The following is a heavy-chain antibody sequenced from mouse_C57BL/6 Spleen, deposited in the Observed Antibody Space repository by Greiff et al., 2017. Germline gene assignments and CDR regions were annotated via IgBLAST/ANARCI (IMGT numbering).Heavy chain of an antibody. CDR2: IDPSDSYT. CDR1: GYTFTSYW. Sequence: QVQLQQPGAELVMPGASVKLSCKASGYTFTSYWMHWVKQRPGQGLEWIGEIDPSDSYTNYNQKFKGKSTLTVDKSASTAYMQLSSLTSEDSAVYYCARWPWDYAMYYWGQGTSVTCSS. D-gene: IGHD4-1*01. V-gene: IGHV1-69*01. CDR3: ARWPWDYAMYY. J-gene: IGHJ4*01.